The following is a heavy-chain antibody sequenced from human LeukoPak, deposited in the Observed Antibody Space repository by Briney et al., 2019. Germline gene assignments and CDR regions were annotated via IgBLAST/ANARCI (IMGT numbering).Heavy chain of an antibody. CDR1: GFTVSSNY. CDR3: ARGAARAFDY. D-gene: IGHD6-6*01. Sequence: GGSLRLSCAASGFTVSSNYMSWVRQAPGKGLEWVSVIYSDGSTFYADSVKGRFTISRDNSKNTLYLQMNSLRAEDTAVYYCARGAARAFDYWCQGTLVTVSS. CDR2: IYSDGST. V-gene: IGHV3-53*01. J-gene: IGHJ4*02.